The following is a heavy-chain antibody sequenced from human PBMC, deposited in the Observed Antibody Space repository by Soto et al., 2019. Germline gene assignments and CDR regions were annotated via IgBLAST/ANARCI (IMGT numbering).Heavy chain of an antibody. Sequence: QVQLQESGPGLVKPSQTLSLTCTVSGGPISSGGYYWSWILQHPGKGLEWIGYIYYSGSTYYNPSLKSRVTISVDTSKNQFPLKQSSVTAADTAVYYCARGPRVSGEDNWFDPWGQGTLVTVSS. CDR3: ARGPRVSGEDNWFDP. D-gene: IGHD3-10*01. CDR1: GGPISSGGYY. J-gene: IGHJ5*02. CDR2: IYYSGST. V-gene: IGHV4-31*03.